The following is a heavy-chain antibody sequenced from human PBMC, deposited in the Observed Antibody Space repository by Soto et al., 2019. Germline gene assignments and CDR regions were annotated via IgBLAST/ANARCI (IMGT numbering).Heavy chain of an antibody. V-gene: IGHV1-8*01. Sequence: ASVKVSCKASGYNINSYDMNWVRQATGQGLEWMGWMNPKSGDTGFAEKFQGRVKMTWNTSTGTVYLEISSLRPEDTAVYYCARGLVDSGGNCFDSWGQGTQVTVSS. D-gene: IGHD2-21*01. CDR3: ARGLVDSGGNCFDS. J-gene: IGHJ4*02. CDR1: GYNINSYD. CDR2: MNPKSGDT.